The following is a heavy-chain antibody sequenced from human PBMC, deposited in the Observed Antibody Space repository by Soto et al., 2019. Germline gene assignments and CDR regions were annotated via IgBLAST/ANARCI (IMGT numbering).Heavy chain of an antibody. CDR1: GYTFTSYG. CDR2: ISAYNGNT. D-gene: IGHD3-10*01. V-gene: IGHV1-18*01. J-gene: IGHJ4*02. Sequence: ASVKVSCKASGYTFTSYGISWVRQAPGQGLEWMGWISAYNGNTNYAQKLQGRVTMTTDTSTSTAYMELRSLRSDDTAVYYCAGGRIIMVRGQPTQVYDYWGQGTLVTVSS. CDR3: AGGRIIMVRGQPTQVYDY.